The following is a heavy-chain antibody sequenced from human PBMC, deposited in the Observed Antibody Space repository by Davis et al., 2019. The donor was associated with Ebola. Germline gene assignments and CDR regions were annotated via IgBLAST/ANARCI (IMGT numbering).Heavy chain of an antibody. CDR1: GGSFSGYY. D-gene: IGHD6-19*01. Sequence: SETLSLTCAVYGGSFSGYYWSWIRQPPGKGLEWIGEIHHSGSTNYNPSLKSRVTISVDTSKNQFSLKLSSVTAADTAVYYCARGRYSSGWYIRVWFDPWGQGTLVTVSS. V-gene: IGHV4-34*01. CDR2: IHHSGST. CDR3: ARGRYSSGWYIRVWFDP. J-gene: IGHJ5*02.